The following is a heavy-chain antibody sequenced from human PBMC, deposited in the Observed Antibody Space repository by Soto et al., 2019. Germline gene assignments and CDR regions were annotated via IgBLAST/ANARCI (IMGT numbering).Heavy chain of an antibody. J-gene: IGHJ4*02. CDR1: GFTFSTYA. D-gene: IGHD6-19*01. V-gene: IGHV3-30-3*01. Sequence: GGSLRLSCVASGFTFSTYAIHWVRQAPGKGLDWVAVISNDGSKKYFVGSVKGRFTISRDNSNNTVYLQMNSLRAEDTALYYCARSIAVARLDSWGPGTLVTVSS. CDR2: ISNDGSKK. CDR3: ARSIAVARLDS.